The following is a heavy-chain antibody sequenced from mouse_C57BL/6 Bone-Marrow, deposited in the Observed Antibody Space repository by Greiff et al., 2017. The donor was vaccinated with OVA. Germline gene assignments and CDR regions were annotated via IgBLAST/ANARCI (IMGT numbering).Heavy chain of an antibody. D-gene: IGHD2-12*01. CDR2: IRNKANGYTT. Sequence: VQLKESGGGLVQPGGSLSLSCAASGFTFTDYYMSWVRQPPGKALEWLGFIRNKANGYTTEYSASVKGRFTISRDNSQSILYLQMNALRAEDSATYYCARLRPDYFDYWGQGTTLTVSS. J-gene: IGHJ2*01. CDR1: GFTFTDYY. CDR3: ARLRPDYFDY. V-gene: IGHV7-3*01.